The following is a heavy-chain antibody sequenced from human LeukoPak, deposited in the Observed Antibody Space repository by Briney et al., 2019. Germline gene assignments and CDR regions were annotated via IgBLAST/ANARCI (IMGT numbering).Heavy chain of an antibody. J-gene: IGHJ6*02. D-gene: IGHD3-16*01. CDR1: GLTVSSNY. Sequence: GGSLRLSCAASGLTVSSNYMSWVRQAPGKGLEWVSVIYSGGSTYYADSVKGRFTISRDNSKNTLYLQMNSLRAEDTAVYYCARDLHDHGMDVWGQGTTVTVSS. V-gene: IGHV3-66*01. CDR3: ARDLHDHGMDV. CDR2: IYSGGST.